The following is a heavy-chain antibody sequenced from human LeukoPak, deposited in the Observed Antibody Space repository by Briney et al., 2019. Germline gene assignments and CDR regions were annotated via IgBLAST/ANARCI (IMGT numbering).Heavy chain of an antibody. CDR1: AGSITSDDSY. J-gene: IGHJ4*02. Sequence: SETLSLTCTVSAGSITSDDSYWSWIRQPPGKGLEWMGYVYYTGSTNYNPSLKSRITISVDTSKNQFSLKLTSVTAADTAIYYCARSYRGYCSGGSCHSGYLDYWGQGSLVSVSA. D-gene: IGHD2-15*01. CDR2: VYYTGST. CDR3: ARSYRGYCSGGSCHSGYLDY. V-gene: IGHV4-61*08.